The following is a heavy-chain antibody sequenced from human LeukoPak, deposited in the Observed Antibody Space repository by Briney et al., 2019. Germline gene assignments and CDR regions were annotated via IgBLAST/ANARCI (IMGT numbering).Heavy chain of an antibody. V-gene: IGHV3-23*01. CDR1: GFSFDSYS. CDR3: AKDRGGPGPRLVPAATRVWWDAFDI. J-gene: IGHJ3*02. D-gene: IGHD2-2*01. Sequence: PGGSLRLSCAVSGFSFDSYSMSWIRQAPGKGLEWVSYIFSRSDTIYYADSVKGRFTISRDNSKNTLYLQMNSLRAEDTAVYYCAKDRGGPGPRLVPAATRVWWDAFDIWGQGTMVTVSS. CDR2: IFSRSDTI.